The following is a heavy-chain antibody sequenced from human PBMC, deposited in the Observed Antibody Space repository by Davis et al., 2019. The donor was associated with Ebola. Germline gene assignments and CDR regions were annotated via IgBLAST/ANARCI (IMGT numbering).Heavy chain of an antibody. V-gene: IGHV4-34*01. Sequence: SQTLSLTCAVSGGSFSGYYWTWIRQSPGKGLEWIGEVNQSGGASYNPSLTSRVTISVDTSKNQLSLKLSSVTAADTAVYYCARAGQEWLLLTSIGAFDIWGQGTMVTVSS. CDR2: VNQSGGA. D-gene: IGHD3-3*01. CDR3: ARAGQEWLLLTSIGAFDI. J-gene: IGHJ3*02. CDR1: GGSFSGYY.